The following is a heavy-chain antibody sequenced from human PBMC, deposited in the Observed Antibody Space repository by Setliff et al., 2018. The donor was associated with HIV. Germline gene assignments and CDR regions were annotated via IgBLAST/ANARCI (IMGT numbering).Heavy chain of an antibody. CDR3: ARETYYYDNPQYYYYYMDV. J-gene: IGHJ6*03. D-gene: IGHD3-22*01. CDR1: DYSITGGYY. CDR2: IYRSGST. V-gene: IGHV4-38-2*01. Sequence: SETLSLTCGISDYSITGGYYWGWIRQPPGKGLEWIGSIYRSGSTYDNPSLKSRVTISFDTSKNQFSLILTSVTAADTAVYYCARETYYYDNPQYYYYYMDVWGKGTTVTVSS.